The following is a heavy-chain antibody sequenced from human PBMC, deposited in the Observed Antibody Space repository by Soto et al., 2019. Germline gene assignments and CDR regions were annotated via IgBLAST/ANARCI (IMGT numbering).Heavy chain of an antibody. V-gene: IGHV3-30*18. J-gene: IGHJ6*01. CDR3: AKDTAMVFYYYGMDV. Sequence: GGSLRLSCAASGFTFSSYGMHWVRQAPGKGLEWVAVISYDGSNKYYADSVKGRFTISRDNSKNTLYLQMNSLRAEDTAVYYCAKDTAMVFYYYGMDVWGQGTTVTVSS. CDR2: ISYDGSNK. CDR1: GFTFSSYG. D-gene: IGHD5-18*01.